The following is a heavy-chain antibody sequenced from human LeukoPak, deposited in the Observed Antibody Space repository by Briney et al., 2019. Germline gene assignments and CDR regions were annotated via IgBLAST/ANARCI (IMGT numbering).Heavy chain of an antibody. CDR2: INHSGST. J-gene: IGHJ4*02. CDR3: AGARHIDLDY. CDR1: GGSFTGYY. V-gene: IGHV4-34*01. Sequence: SETLSLTCAVYGGSFTGYYWSWIRQPPGKGLEWIGEINHSGSTNYNPSLKSRVTISVDTSKNQFSLKLSSVTAADTAVYYCAGARHIDLDYWGQGTLVTVSS.